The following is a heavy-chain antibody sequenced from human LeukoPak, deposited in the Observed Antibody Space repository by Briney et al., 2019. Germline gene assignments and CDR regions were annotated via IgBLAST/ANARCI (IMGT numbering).Heavy chain of an antibody. V-gene: IGHV3-23*01. D-gene: IGHD5-12*01. J-gene: IGHJ4*02. Sequence: SGGSLRLSCAASGFSFNKYAMSWVRQAPGKGLEWVSIIIASSGSTFYADSMKGRFTISRDNSKNTLYLQMKSLRVEDTAVYYCVKGGYDFVEVAYFDFWGQGALVTVSS. CDR3: VKGGYDFVEVAYFDF. CDR1: GFSFNKYA. CDR2: IIASSGST.